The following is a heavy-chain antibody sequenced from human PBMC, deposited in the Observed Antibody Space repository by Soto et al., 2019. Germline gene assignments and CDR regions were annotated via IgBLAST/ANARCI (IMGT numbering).Heavy chain of an antibody. CDR2: IWFDGSNQ. V-gene: IGHV3-33*01. CDR1: GFTFSSYG. J-gene: IGHJ4*02. CDR3: ATTGPY. Sequence: QVQLVESGGGVVQPGRSLRLSCAASGFTFSSYGMHWVRQAPGKGLEWVAVIWFDGSNQFYADSVKGRFTISRDNSKNTVSLPMNSLRDEDSAAYYCATTGPYWGQGTLVTVSS.